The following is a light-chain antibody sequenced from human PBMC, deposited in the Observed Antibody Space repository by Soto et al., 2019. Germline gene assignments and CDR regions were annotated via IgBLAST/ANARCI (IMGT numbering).Light chain of an antibody. CDR3: HQYGSSPPVT. Sequence: ENVLTRSPGTLSLSPGERATLSCRASQSVSSSYLAWYQQKPGQAPRLLIYGASSRATGIPDRFSGSGSGTDFTLTISRLEPEDFAMYYCHQYGSSPPVTFGQGTRLEIK. CDR2: GAS. V-gene: IGKV3-20*01. CDR1: QSVSSSY. J-gene: IGKJ5*01.